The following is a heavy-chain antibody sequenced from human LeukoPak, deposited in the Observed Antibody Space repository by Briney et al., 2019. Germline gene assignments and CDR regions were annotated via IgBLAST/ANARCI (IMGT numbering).Heavy chain of an antibody. CDR1: GFTFSSYS. J-gene: IGHJ3*02. V-gene: IGHV3-48*02. CDR3: ARDETYYYDSSGSAQGAFDI. CDR2: ISSSSSTI. Sequence: PGGSLRLSCAASGFTFSSYSMNWVRQAPGKGLEWVSYISSSSSTIYYADSVKGRFTISRDNAKNSLYLQMNSLRDEDTAVYYCARDETYYYDSSGSAQGAFDIWGQGTMVTVSS. D-gene: IGHD3-22*01.